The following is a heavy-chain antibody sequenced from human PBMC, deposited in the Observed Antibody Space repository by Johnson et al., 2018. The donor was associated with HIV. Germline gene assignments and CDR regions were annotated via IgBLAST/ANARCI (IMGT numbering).Heavy chain of an antibody. CDR2: IKQDGSET. CDR1: GFTFSSYA. Sequence: VQLVESGGGVVQPGGSLILSCAASGFTFSSYAMHWVRQAPGKGPEWVANIKQDGSETYYVASVKGRFTISRDNAKNSLYLQMNSLRGEDAAMYYCARYPIRDDAFDIWGQGTRVTVSS. J-gene: IGHJ3*02. V-gene: IGHV3-7*01. CDR3: ARYPIRDDAFDI.